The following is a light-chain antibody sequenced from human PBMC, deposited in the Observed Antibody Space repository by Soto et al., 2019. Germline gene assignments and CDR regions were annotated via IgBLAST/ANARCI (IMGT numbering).Light chain of an antibody. CDR3: KPSYSIPPK. CDR1: TGSCHY. CDR2: ASS. V-gene: IGKV1-39*01. Sequence: PFTLSASMGERVPITSRANTGSCHYFNLDQKKTGKAPRLLIYASSTLKSGVPSRFSCSGLGTDFTLTISSLQPGEFATYCCKPSYSIPPKLGQG. J-gene: IGKJ1*01.